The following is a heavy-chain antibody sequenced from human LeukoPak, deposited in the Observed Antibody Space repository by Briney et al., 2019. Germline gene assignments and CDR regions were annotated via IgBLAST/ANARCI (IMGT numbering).Heavy chain of an antibody. Sequence: GGSLRLSCAASGFTFSSYSMNWVRQAPGKGLEWVSSISSSSSYIYYADSVKGRFTISRDNAKNSLYLQMNSLRAEDTAVYYCARDYVVRGVIKLRPNYYGMDVWGQGTTVTVSS. CDR1: GFTFSSYS. D-gene: IGHD3-10*01. CDR3: ARDYVVRGVIKLRPNYYGMDV. V-gene: IGHV3-21*01. CDR2: ISSSSSYI. J-gene: IGHJ6*02.